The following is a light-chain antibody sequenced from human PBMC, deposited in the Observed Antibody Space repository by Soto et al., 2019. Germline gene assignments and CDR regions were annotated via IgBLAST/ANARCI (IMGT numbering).Light chain of an antibody. J-gene: IGLJ2*01. CDR3: SSYTSSSTLAV. CDR2: DVS. V-gene: IGLV2-14*01. CDR1: SSDVGGYNY. Sequence: QSVLTQPASVSGSPGQSITISCTGTSSDVGGYNYVSWYQQHPGKAPKLMIYDVSNRPSGVSNRFSGSKSGNTASLTISGLQAEDEGDYYCSSYTSSSTLAVFGGGTKLTVL.